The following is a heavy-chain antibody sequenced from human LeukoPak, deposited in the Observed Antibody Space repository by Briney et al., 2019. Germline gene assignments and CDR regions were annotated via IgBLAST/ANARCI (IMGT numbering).Heavy chain of an antibody. CDR3: ASGVGYCSSTSRYASYYFDY. CDR2: INHSGST. V-gene: IGHV4-34*01. D-gene: IGHD2-2*01. J-gene: IGHJ4*02. CDR1: GGSFSGYY. Sequence: SETLSLTCAVYGGSFSGYYWSWIRQPPGKGLEWIGEINHSGSTNYNPSLKSRVTISVDTSKNQFSLKLSSVTAADTAVYYWASGVGYCSSTSRYASYYFDYWGQGALVTVSS.